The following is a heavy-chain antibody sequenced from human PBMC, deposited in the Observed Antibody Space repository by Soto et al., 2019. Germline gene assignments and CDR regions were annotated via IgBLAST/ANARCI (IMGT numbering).Heavy chain of an antibody. CDR1: GYTFTGYY. CDR2: FDPEDGET. V-gene: IGHV1-24*01. CDR3: ATANYDFWSGYYY. J-gene: IGHJ4*02. D-gene: IGHD3-3*01. Sequence: ASVKVSCKASGYTFTGYYMHWVRQAPGKGLEWMGGFDPEDGETIYAQKFQGRVTMTEDTSTDTAYMELSSLRSEDTAVYYCATANYDFWSGYYYWGQGTLVTVSS.